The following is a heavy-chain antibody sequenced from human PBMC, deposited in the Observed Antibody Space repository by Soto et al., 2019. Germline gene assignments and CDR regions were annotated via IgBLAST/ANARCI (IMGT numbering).Heavy chain of an antibody. CDR2: IWYDGSSK. CDR3: ASDRYSSDRSDVDY. J-gene: IGHJ4*02. V-gene: IGHV3-33*01. Sequence: QVQLVESGGGVVQPGRSLRLSCAASGFTFSSYGMHWVRQAPGKGLGWVAAIWYDGSSKYYADSVKGRFTISRDSPQNSLKLKMNSLRADDTPGYYCASDRYSSDRSDVDYWGQGTLVTVSS. D-gene: IGHD6-19*01. CDR1: GFTFSSYG.